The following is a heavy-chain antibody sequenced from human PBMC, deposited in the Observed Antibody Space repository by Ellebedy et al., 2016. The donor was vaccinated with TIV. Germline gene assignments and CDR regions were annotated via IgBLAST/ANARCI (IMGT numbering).Heavy chain of an antibody. D-gene: IGHD4-11*01. CDR1: GYTFTTYG. CDR3: ARETYSAYDYSNALDY. V-gene: IGHV1-46*01. CDR2: INPSGGST. Sequence: AASVKVSCKASGYTFTTYGISWVRQAPGQGLEWMGIINPSGGSTSYAQKFQGRVTMTRDTSTSTVYMELSSLRSDDTAVYYCARETYSAYDYSNALDYWGQGTLVTVSS. J-gene: IGHJ4*02.